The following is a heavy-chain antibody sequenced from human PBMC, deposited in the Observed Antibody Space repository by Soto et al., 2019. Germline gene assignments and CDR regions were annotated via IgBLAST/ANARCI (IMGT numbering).Heavy chain of an antibody. CDR3: ARHVALARTRGFDY. D-gene: IGHD6-19*01. CDR2: IYHSGTT. CDR1: GGSISDNW. Sequence: QVQLQESGPGLVKPSGTLSLTCAVSGGSISDNWWSWVRQPPGKGLEWIGEIYHSGTTNYNPSLKSRVTILVDKSASQISLTLNSVTAADTAVYYCARHVALARTRGFDYWGQGTLVTVSS. V-gene: IGHV4-4*02. J-gene: IGHJ4*02.